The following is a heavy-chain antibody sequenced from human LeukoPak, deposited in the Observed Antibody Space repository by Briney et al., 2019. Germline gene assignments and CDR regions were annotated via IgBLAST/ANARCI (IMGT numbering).Heavy chain of an antibody. V-gene: IGHV3-23*01. D-gene: IGHD2-2*01. CDR3: AKDSHCRRTSCWDFDY. J-gene: IGHJ4*02. Sequence: GVTLTLSCAASGFTFYSYAMICLRRARGKAVEGFSSINGSGGSTYYVDYVKVRFTIYGHNSKNTLYVHMNSLRAADRAVYYCAKDSHCRRTSCWDFDYWGEG. CDR1: GFTFYSYA. CDR2: INGSGGST.